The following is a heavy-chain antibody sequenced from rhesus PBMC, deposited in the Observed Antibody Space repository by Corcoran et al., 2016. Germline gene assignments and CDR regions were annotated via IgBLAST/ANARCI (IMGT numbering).Heavy chain of an antibody. CDR2: INGRSGST. CDR3: ARGGYCSGGVCYVGFDY. CDR1: GGSISSSNW. V-gene: IGHV4-65*01. D-gene: IGHD2-8*01. Sequence: QVQLQESGPGLVKPSETLSLTCAVSGGSISSSNWWSWIRQPPGKGLEWIGCINGRSGSTYYNPSLKSRVTISTGTSKNQFSLKLSSVTAADTAVYYCARGGYCSGGVCYVGFDYWGQGVLVTVSS. J-gene: IGHJ4*01.